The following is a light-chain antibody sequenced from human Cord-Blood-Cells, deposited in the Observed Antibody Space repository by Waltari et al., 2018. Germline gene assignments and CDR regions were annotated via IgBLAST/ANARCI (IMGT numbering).Light chain of an antibody. J-gene: IGLJ2*01. CDR2: QDS. V-gene: IGLV3-1*01. CDR1: KLGDKY. Sequence: SYELTQPHSVSVSPGQTASITCSGDKLGDKYACWYQQKPGQSPVLVIYQDSKRPSGIPERFSGSNPGNTATLTISGTQAMDEADYYCQAWDSSNVVFGGGTKLTVL. CDR3: QAWDSSNVV.